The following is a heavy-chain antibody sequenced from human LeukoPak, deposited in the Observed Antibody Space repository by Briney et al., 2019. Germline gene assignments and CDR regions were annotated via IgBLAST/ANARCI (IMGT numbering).Heavy chain of an antibody. Sequence: SETLSLTCTVSGGSISSGGYYWSWIRQHPGKGLEWIGYIYYSGSTYYNPSLKSRVTILVDTSKNQFSLKLSSVTAADTAVYYCAHSYYYGSGSSLDAFDIWGQGTMVTVSS. D-gene: IGHD3-10*01. CDR3: AHSYYYGSGSSLDAFDI. V-gene: IGHV4-31*03. J-gene: IGHJ3*02. CDR1: GGSISSGGYY. CDR2: IYYSGST.